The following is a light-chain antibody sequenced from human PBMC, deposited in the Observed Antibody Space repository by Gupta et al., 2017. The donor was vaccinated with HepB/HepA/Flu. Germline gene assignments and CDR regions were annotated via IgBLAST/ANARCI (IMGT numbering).Light chain of an antibody. CDR3: ATWDASLNGVV. V-gene: IGLV1-44*01. CDR1: SSNIGTNT. Sequence: QSVLTQPPSASGTPGQRVTLSCSGSSSNIGTNTVNWYQQLPGTAPKLLIYSNNKRPSGVPDRFSGSESGTSASLAISGLQSDDEADYYCATWDASLNGVVFGGGTKLTVL. J-gene: IGLJ2*01. CDR2: SNN.